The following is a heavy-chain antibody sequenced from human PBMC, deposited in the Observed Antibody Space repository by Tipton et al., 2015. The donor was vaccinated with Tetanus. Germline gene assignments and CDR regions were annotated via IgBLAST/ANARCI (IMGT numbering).Heavy chain of an antibody. Sequence: TLSLTCAVYGGSFSGYYWSWIRQPPGKGLEWIGEINHSGSTNYNPSLKSRVTISVDTSKNQFSLKLSSVTAADTAVYYCVRGSSGAYSVVVPAAISGFDIWGQGTMVTVSS. V-gene: IGHV4-34*01. D-gene: IGHD2-2*01. J-gene: IGHJ3*02. CDR3: VRGSSGAYSVVVPAAISGFDI. CDR2: INHSGST. CDR1: GGSFSGYY.